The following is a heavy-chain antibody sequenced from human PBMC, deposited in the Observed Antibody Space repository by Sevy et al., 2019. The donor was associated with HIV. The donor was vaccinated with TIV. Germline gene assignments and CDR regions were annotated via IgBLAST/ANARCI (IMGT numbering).Heavy chain of an antibody. CDR2: INSDGSST. Sequence: GGSLRLSCAASGFTFSSYWMHWVRQAPGKGLVWVSRINSDGSSTSYADSVKGRFTISRDNAKNTLYLQMNSLRAEDTAVYYCARGEGYSSGWYRTWGQGTLVTVSS. V-gene: IGHV3-74*01. CDR1: GFTFSSYW. J-gene: IGHJ5*02. CDR3: ARGEGYSSGWYRT. D-gene: IGHD6-19*01.